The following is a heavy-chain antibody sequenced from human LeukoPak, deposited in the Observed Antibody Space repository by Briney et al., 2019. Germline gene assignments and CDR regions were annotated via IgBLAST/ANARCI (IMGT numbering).Heavy chain of an antibody. CDR2: IRSKAYGGTA. Sequence: PGGSLRLSCTGSRFLFADYGMTWVRQAPGKGLEWVGFIRSKAYGGTAQYAASVKGRFTISRDDSKSIVYLQMNSLKTEDTAVYYCTRDSVGYNPWWLDSWGQGTQVTVSS. J-gene: IGHJ5*01. CDR3: TRDSVGYNPWWLDS. CDR1: RFLFADYG. V-gene: IGHV3-49*04. D-gene: IGHD5-24*01.